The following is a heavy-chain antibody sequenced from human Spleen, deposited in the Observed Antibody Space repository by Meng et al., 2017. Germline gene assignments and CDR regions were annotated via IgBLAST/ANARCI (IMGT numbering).Heavy chain of an antibody. D-gene: IGHD1-14*01. J-gene: IGHJ4*02. CDR3: ARGRRNEPLFDY. CDR1: GGSFSTHT. CDR2: LIAVFDKT. V-gene: IGHV1-69*13. Sequence: QVQLVQSGAEVKKPGSSGKVACKTSGGSFSTHTFSWVRQAPGQGLEWMGGLIAVFDKTKAAPRFQDRVTFTADESTSTAYMELSSLTFDDTAVYFCARGRRNEPLFDYWGQGTLVTVYS.